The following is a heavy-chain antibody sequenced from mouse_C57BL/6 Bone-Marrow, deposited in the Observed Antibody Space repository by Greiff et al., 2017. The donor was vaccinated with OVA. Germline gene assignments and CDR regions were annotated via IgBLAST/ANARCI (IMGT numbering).Heavy chain of an antibody. J-gene: IGHJ4*01. Sequence: QVPLKVCGPGILQPSQTLSLTCSFSGFSLSTFGMGVGWIRQPSGKGLEWLVHIWWDDDKYSNPALMSRLTISKDTSKNQVFLKYANVDTADTATYYCARIGNDLYAMDYWGQGTSVTVSS. CDR3: ARIGNDLYAMDY. CDR1: GFSLSTFGMG. V-gene: IGHV8-8*01. CDR2: IWWDDDK.